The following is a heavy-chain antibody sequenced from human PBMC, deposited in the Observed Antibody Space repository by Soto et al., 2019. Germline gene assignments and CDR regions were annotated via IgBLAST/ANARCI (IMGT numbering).Heavy chain of an antibody. Sequence: EVQLVESGGGLVKPGGSLRLSCAASGFTFSSYSMNWVRQAPGKGLEWVSSISSSSSYIYYADSVKGRFTISRDNAKNALYLQMNSLRAEDTAVYYCARDSFPRYFDLWGRGTLVTVSS. J-gene: IGHJ2*01. CDR2: ISSSSSYI. V-gene: IGHV3-21*01. CDR1: GFTFSSYS. CDR3: ARDSFPRYFDL.